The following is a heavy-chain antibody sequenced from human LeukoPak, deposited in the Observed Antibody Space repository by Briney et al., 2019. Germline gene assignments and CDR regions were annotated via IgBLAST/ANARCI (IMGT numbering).Heavy chain of an antibody. CDR1: GFTFSSYA. D-gene: IGHD3-22*01. CDR2: ITGSGGST. J-gene: IGHJ5*02. CDR3: AKSVWGSSGYYPNWFDP. Sequence: GGSLRLSCAASGFTFSSYAMSWVRQAPGKGLEWVSSITGSGGSTYYADSVKGRFTISRDNSKNTLYLQMNSLRAEDTAVYYCAKSVWGSSGYYPNWFDPWGQGTLVTVSS. V-gene: IGHV3-23*01.